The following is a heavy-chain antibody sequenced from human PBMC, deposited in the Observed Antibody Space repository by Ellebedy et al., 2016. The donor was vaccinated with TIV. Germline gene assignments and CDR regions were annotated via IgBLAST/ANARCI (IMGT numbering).Heavy chain of an antibody. J-gene: IGHJ6*01. CDR3: ARTRRYYYDMDV. Sequence: PGGSLRLSCKGSGYIFTNYWISWVRQMPGKGLEWMGRIDSSDSFTYISPSLQGHVTFSVDKSKSTAYVQWNSLEAPDTAIYYCARTRRYYYDMDVWGQGTTVIVSS. D-gene: IGHD3-16*02. CDR2: IDSSDSFT. CDR1: GYIFTNYW. V-gene: IGHV5-10-1*01.